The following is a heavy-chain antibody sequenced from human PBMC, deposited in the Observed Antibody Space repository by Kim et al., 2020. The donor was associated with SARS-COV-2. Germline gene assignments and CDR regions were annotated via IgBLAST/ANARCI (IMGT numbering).Heavy chain of an antibody. CDR2: MSYDGINK. V-gene: IGHV3-30-3*02. CDR1: GFTFSSYT. D-gene: IGHD3-22*01. J-gene: IGHJ4*02. CDR3: AKSNINGYYYPFDY. Sequence: GGSLRLSCAASGFTFSSYTMHWVRQAPGKGLEWVAVMSYDGINKYYADSVKGRFTTSRDNSKNTLYLQMNSLRPEDTAVYYCAKSNINGYYYPFDYWGQGTLVTVSS.